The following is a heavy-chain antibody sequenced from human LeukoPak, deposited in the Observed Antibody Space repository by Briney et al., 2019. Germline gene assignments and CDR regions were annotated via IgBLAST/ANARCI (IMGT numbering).Heavy chain of an antibody. D-gene: IGHD5-24*01. CDR2: ISGDGVSS. CDR1: GFMFDDYA. CDR3: AREQFSHTSNYFDN. V-gene: IGHV3-43*02. Sequence: GGSLRLSCAASGFMFDDYAMHWVRQVPGRGPEWVSLISGDGVSSFYADSVRGRFTISRDNNNNSLSLQMHSLTAEDTAFYYCAREQFSHTSNYFDNWGQGILVTVSS. J-gene: IGHJ4*02.